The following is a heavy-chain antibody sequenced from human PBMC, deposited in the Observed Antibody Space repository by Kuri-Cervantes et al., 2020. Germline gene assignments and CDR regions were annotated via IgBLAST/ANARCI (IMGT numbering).Heavy chain of an antibody. Sequence: GESLKISCAASGFTFSSYGMHRVRQAPGKGLEWVAVIWYDGSNKYYADSVKGRFTISRDNSKNTLYLQMSSLRAEDTAVYYCARDGATNWFDPWGQGTLVTVSS. CDR1: GFTFSSYG. CDR3: ARDGATNWFDP. D-gene: IGHD1-26*01. CDR2: IWYDGSNK. V-gene: IGHV3-33*01. J-gene: IGHJ5*02.